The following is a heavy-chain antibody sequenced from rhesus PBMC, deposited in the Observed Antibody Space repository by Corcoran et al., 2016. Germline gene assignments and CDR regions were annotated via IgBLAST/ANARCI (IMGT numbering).Heavy chain of an antibody. CDR2: IKNKADGGTA. J-gene: IGHJ4*01. Sequence: EVQLVESGGGLVQPGGSLRLSCAASGFTLSNYWMSWVRQAPGKGLDWVGHIKNKADGGTAANAESVKGRFSISRDDSKNTLYLQMNSLKTEDTAVYYCTRGGGTAGTVYWGQGVLVTVSS. D-gene: IGHD5-24*01. CDR3: TRGGGTAGTVY. CDR1: GFTLSNYW. V-gene: IGHV3-16*02.